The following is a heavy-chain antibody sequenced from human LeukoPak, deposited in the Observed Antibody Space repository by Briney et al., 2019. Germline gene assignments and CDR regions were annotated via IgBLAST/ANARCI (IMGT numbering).Heavy chain of an antibody. Sequence: PGGSLRLSCTVSGFTVSSDSMSWVRQAPGKGLEWVSFIYSGGSTHYSDSVKGRFTISRDNAKNSLYLQMNSLRAEDTAVYYCARDRYFDYWGQGTLVTVSS. CDR3: ARDRYFDY. CDR1: GFTVSSDS. J-gene: IGHJ4*02. CDR2: IYSGGST. V-gene: IGHV3-53*01.